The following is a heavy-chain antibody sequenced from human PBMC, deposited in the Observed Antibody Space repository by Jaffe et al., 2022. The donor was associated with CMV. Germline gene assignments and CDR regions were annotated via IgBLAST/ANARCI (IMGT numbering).Heavy chain of an antibody. CDR2: ISWNSGSI. Sequence: EVQLVESGGGLVQPGRSLRLSCAASGFTFDDYAMHWVRQAPGKGLEWVSGISWNSGSIGYADSVKGRFTISRDNAKNSLYLQMNSLRAEDTALYYCAKDMGDIPNPPGGMDVWGQGTTVTVSS. CDR3: AKDMGDIPNPPGGMDV. V-gene: IGHV3-9*01. D-gene: IGHD3-9*01. J-gene: IGHJ6*02. CDR1: GFTFDDYA.